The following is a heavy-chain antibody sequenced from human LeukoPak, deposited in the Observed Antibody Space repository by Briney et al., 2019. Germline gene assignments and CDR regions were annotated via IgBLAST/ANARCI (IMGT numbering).Heavy chain of an antibody. CDR1: GGSISSSSYY. J-gene: IGHJ4*02. D-gene: IGHD6-13*01. V-gene: IGHV4-39*07. CDR2: INHSGST. Sequence: PSETLSLTCTVSGGSISSSSYYWSWIRQPPGKGLEWIGEINHSGSTNYNPSLKSRVTISVDTSKNQFSLKLSSVTAADTAVYYCASSGFSSSWTRNGYYFDYWGQGTLVTVSS. CDR3: ASSGFSSSWTRNGYYFDY.